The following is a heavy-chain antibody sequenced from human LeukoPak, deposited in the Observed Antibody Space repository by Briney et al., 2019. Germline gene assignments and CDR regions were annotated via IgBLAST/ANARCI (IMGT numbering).Heavy chain of an antibody. D-gene: IGHD2-15*01. CDR2: ISGSGGST. CDR1: GFTFSSYA. V-gene: IGHV3-23*01. Sequence: GGSLRLSCAASGFTFSSYAMSWVRQAPGKGLEWVSAISGSGGSTYYADSVKGRFTISRDNSKNTLYLQMNSLRAEDTAVYYCAKQGGYCSGGSCYSWVFDYWGREPWSPSPQ. CDR3: AKQGGYCSGGSCYSWVFDY. J-gene: IGHJ4*02.